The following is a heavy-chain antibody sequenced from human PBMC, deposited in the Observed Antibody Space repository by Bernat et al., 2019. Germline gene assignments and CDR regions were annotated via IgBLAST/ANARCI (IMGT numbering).Heavy chain of an antibody. CDR1: GFTFSSYA. V-gene: IGHV3-23*04. CDR3: ARGRGGAPIRDAFDI. Sequence: EVQLVESGGGLVQPGRSLRLSCTASGFTFSSYAMSWVRQAPGKGLEWVSAISGSGGSTYYADSVKGRFTISRDNSKNTLYLQMNSLRAEDTAVYYCARGRGGAPIRDAFDIWGQGTMVTVSS. CDR2: ISGSGGST. J-gene: IGHJ3*02. D-gene: IGHD3-16*01.